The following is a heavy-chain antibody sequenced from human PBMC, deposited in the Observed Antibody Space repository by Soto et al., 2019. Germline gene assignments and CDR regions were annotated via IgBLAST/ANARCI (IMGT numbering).Heavy chain of an antibody. CDR1: GGTFSSYA. Sequence: SVKVSCKASGGTFSSYAISWVRQAPGQGLEWMGGIIPIFGTANYAQKFQGRVTITADESTSTAYMELSSLRSEDTAVYYCARDPYTGTTTRGMDVWGQGTTVTVSS. CDR2: IIPIFGTA. V-gene: IGHV1-69*13. D-gene: IGHD1-1*01. J-gene: IGHJ6*02. CDR3: ARDPYTGTTTRGMDV.